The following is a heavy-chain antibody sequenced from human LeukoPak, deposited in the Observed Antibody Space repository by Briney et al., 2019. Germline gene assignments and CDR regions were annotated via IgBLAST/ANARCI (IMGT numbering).Heavy chain of an antibody. J-gene: IGHJ4*02. CDR1: GFTFSSHS. D-gene: IGHD3-10*01. CDR2: ISADSTTI. Sequence: GESLRLSCAGSGFTFSSHSMNWVRQAPGKGLEWVSHISADSTTIHYAGSVKGLFTISRDNAKNSLYLQMSSLRAEDTAVYYCTKDSSDGRTYSEPDFWGQGTLVTVSS. V-gene: IGHV3-48*04. CDR3: TKDSSDGRTYSEPDF.